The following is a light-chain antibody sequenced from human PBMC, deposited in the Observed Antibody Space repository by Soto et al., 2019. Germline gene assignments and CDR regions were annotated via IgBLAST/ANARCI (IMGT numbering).Light chain of an antibody. CDR2: DTS. Sequence: EIVMTQSPATLSVSPGEGATLSCRASQGIGDTLAWYQQKPGQTPRLLIYDTSLRATGVPARFSGSRSGAEFPLTISSLQSEDCAVYYCQHYVNWPLTFGGGTKVESK. CDR3: QHYVNWPLT. CDR1: QGIGDT. J-gene: IGKJ4*01. V-gene: IGKV3-15*01.